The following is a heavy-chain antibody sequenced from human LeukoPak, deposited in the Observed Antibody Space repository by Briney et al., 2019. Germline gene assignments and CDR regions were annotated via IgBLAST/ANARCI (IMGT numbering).Heavy chain of an antibody. Sequence: GPCLSLAWAASGFTVSYYAIHWVRQPPGKWLGLVALISADGSNKYSAASVQGRFTISRDNSKNTLYLQMNSLRPEDTAVYYCARDSGAPGSPLDYWGQGTLVTVSS. CDR2: ISADGSNK. CDR3: ARDSGAPGSPLDY. CDR1: GFTVSYYA. V-gene: IGHV3-30*04. D-gene: IGHD1-26*01. J-gene: IGHJ4*02.